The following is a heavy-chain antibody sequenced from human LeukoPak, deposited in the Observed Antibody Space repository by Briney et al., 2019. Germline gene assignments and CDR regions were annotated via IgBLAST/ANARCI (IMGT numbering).Heavy chain of an antibody. Sequence: GTSLRLSCAASGFTFSSYGMHWVRQAPGKGLEWVAIISYDGIIQYYADSVKGRFTISRDNSKNTLNLQMNSLRADDTAVYYCASEFFRGYCSSASCYACVFNIWGQGTVVTVSS. CDR3: ASEFFRGYCSSASCYACVFNI. D-gene: IGHD2-2*01. V-gene: IGHV3-30*03. CDR1: GFTFSSYG. CDR2: ISYDGIIQ. J-gene: IGHJ3*02.